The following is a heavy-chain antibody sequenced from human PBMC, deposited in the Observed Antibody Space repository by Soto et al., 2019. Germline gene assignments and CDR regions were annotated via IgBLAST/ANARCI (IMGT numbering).Heavy chain of an antibody. Sequence: QVQLVQSGAEVKKPGASVKVSCKASGYTFTNYGISWVRQAPGQGLEWMGWISAYNGNTNYAQKLQGRGTMTTDTSTSQDYMEQRSLRSDDTGVYHCARGVAYCVSTYCHDYWGQGTLVTVSS. J-gene: IGHJ4*02. CDR1: GYTFTNYG. V-gene: IGHV1-18*01. D-gene: IGHD2-21*01. CDR2: ISAYNGNT. CDR3: ARGVAYCVSTYCHDY.